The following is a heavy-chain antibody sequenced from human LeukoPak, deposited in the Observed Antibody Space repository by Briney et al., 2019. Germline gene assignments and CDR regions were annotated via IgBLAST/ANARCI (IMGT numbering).Heavy chain of an antibody. Sequence: PSETLSLTCTVSGGSVSSDSYNWSWIRQPPGKGLEWIGYIYYSGSTNYNPSLKSRVTISVDTSKNQFSLKLSSVTAADTAVYYCARGPEWELLDWGQGTLVTVSS. CDR3: ARGPEWELLD. J-gene: IGHJ4*02. CDR1: GGSVSSDSYN. V-gene: IGHV4-61*01. D-gene: IGHD1-26*01. CDR2: IYYSGST.